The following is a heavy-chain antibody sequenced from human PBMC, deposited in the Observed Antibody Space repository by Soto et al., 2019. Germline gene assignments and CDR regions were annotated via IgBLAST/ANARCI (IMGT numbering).Heavy chain of an antibody. CDR2: ISYTGSTI. D-gene: IGHD3-22*01. CDR1: GFTFSNYE. Sequence: GGSLRLSFAASGFTFSNYEMNWVRQTPGRGLEWVSYISYTGSTIYYADSVRGRFTISRDNSKNSLYLQMNSLRAEDTAVYYCARGLRIYYDRSGLHYWGQGTLVTVSS. CDR3: ARGLRIYYDRSGLHY. J-gene: IGHJ4*02. V-gene: IGHV3-48*03.